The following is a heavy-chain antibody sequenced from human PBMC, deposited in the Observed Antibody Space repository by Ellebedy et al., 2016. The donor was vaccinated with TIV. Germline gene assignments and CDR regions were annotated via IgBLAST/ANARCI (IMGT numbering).Heavy chain of an antibody. CDR3: ARAQLSPPLYYYYGMDV. CDR2: IYYSGST. V-gene: IGHV4-61*08. J-gene: IGHJ6*02. D-gene: IGHD3-16*02. CDR1: GGSISSGGYY. Sequence: SETLSLTXTVSGGSISSGGYYWSWIRQHPGKGLEWIGYIYYSGSTNYNPSLKSRVTISVDTSKNQFSLKLSSVTAADTAVYYCARAQLSPPLYYYYGMDVWGQGTTVTVSS.